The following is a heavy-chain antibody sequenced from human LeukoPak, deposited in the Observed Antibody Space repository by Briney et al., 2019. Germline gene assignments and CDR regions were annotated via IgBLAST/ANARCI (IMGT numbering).Heavy chain of an antibody. CDR3: ARLGTAPFDY. V-gene: IGHV4-30-4*01. D-gene: IGHD2-21*02. CDR2: ISYTGTT. CDR1: RGSISSGDYY. Sequence: SETLSLTCTVSRGSISSGDYYWSWIRQPPGKGLEWIGYISYTGTTYYNPSLKSRISISEDTPKNLFSLKLNSVTAADTAVYYCARLGTAPFDYWGQGTLVTVSS. J-gene: IGHJ4*02.